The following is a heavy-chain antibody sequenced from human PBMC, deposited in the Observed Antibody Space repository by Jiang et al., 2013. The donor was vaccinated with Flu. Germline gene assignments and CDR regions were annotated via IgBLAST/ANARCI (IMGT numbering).Heavy chain of an antibody. CDR2: IDPADSYS. V-gene: IGHV5-10-1*01. CDR1: GYSFTSYW. CDR3: ARHNGASAHQRALPGNNWFDP. Sequence: GAEVKKPGESLRISCKGSGYSFTSYWISWLRQMPGKGLEWMGRIDPADSYSNYSPSFQGHVNISVDRSISTAYLQWSSLKASDTAIYYCARHNGASAHQRALPGNNWFDPWGQGTLVTVSS. J-gene: IGHJ5*02. D-gene: IGHD2-8*01.